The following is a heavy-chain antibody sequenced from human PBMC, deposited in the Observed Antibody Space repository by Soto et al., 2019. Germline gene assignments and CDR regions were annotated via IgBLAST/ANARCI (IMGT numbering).Heavy chain of an antibody. CDR3: VREAPCSNGVCQFDY. D-gene: IGHD2-8*01. J-gene: IGHJ4*02. CDR1: GFTFSPYE. CDR2: ISSSGSTI. V-gene: IGHV3-48*03. Sequence: GGSLRLSCAASGFTFSPYEMSWVRQAPGKGLEWISYISSSGSTIHYADSVKGRFSISRDNAKKSLFLQMNSLRAEDTAVYYCVREAPCSNGVCQFDYWGRGTLVTVSA.